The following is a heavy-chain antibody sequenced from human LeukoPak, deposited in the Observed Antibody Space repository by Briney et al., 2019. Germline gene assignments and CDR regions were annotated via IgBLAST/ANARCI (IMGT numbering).Heavy chain of an antibody. CDR2: IYYSGST. D-gene: IGHD3-3*01. CDR3: ATLYYDFWSGYSGYFQH. Sequence: SETLSLTCTVSGGSISSYYWSWIRQPPGKGLEWIGYIYYSGSTNYNPSLKSRVTISVDTSKNQFSLKLSSVTAADTAVYYCATLYYDFWSGYSGYFQHWGQGTLVTVSS. J-gene: IGHJ1*01. CDR1: GGSISSYY. V-gene: IGHV4-59*12.